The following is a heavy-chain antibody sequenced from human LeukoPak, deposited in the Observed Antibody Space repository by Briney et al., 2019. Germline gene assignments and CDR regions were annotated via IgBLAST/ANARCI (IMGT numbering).Heavy chain of an antibody. V-gene: IGHV3-7*01. Sequence: PGGSLRLSCAASGFTFSNYWMRWVRQARGKGLEWVANIKQDGSEKYYVDSVKGRFTISRDNAEKSLYLQMNSLRAEDTAVYYCARTTVAKFDLWGRGTLVSVSS. CDR3: ARTTVAKFDL. D-gene: IGHD4-23*01. CDR1: GFTFSNYW. J-gene: IGHJ2*01. CDR2: IKQDGSEK.